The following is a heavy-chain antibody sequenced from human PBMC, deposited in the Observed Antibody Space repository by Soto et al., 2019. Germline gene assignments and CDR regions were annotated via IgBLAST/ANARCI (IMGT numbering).Heavy chain of an antibody. V-gene: IGHV4-4*02. Sequence: SETLSLACAVSGGSFSSVNWWTWVRQPPGKGLEWIGEIHHSGNTNYNPSLKSRVTISVDKSKHQFSLRLSSMTAADTAVYYCARELYSCGAECPYYMDYWGQGTPVTVSS. J-gene: IGHJ4*02. CDR1: GGSFSSVNW. D-gene: IGHD2-21*01. CDR3: ARELYSCGAECPYYMDY. CDR2: IHHSGNT.